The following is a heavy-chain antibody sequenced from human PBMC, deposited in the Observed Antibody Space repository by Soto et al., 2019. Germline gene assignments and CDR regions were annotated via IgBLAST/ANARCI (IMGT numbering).Heavy chain of an antibody. Sequence: ASVKVSCKASGYTFTSYAMHWVRQAPGQRLEWMGWINAGNGNTKYSQKFQGRVTITRDTSASTAYMELSSLRSEDTAVYYCARVRSSGWYSAFDIWGQGTMVTFSS. CDR3: ARVRSSGWYSAFDI. CDR1: GYTFTSYA. CDR2: INAGNGNT. D-gene: IGHD6-19*01. V-gene: IGHV1-3*01. J-gene: IGHJ3*02.